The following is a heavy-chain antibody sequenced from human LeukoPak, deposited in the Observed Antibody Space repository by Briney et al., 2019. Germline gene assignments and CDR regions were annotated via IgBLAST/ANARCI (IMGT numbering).Heavy chain of an antibody. CDR1: GGSISSYY. CDR2: SYFRGST. CDR3: GSSHSSSWYDW. J-gene: IGHJ4*02. Sequence: SETLSLTCTVSGGSISSYYWSWIRQPPGKGLEWIGSSYFRGSTYSSPSLRSRVVISVDTSKNQFSLKLNSVTAADTAVYYCGSSHSSSWYDWWGQGTLVTVTS. D-gene: IGHD6-13*01. V-gene: IGHV4-59*12.